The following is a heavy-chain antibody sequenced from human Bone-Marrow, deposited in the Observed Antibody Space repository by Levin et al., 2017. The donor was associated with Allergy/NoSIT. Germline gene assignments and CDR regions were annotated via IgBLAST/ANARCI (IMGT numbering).Heavy chain of an antibody. D-gene: IGHD3-16*01. V-gene: IGHV2-5*02. CDR1: GFSLTPTGVG. Sequence: SGPTLVKPTQTLTLTCSFSGFSLTPTGVGVAWIRQPPGKALEWLAVVYWDNDRRYSPSLRGRFTVAQDPSKNQVVLTVTNVEPVETGTYFCAHVVINYGGVTGDESFDHWGQGALVAVAT. J-gene: IGHJ4*02. CDR3: AHVVINYGGVTGDESFDH. CDR2: VYWDNDR.